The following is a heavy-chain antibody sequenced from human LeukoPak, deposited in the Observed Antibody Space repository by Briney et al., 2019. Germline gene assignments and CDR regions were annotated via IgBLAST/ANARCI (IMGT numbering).Heavy chain of an antibody. D-gene: IGHD6-6*01. CDR3: AKPPRYSSSYPDY. J-gene: IGHJ4*02. CDR2: IRYDGSNK. V-gene: IGHV3-30*02. CDR1: GFTFSSYG. Sequence: GGSLRLSCAASGFTFSSYGVHWVRQAPGKGLEWVAFIRYDGSNKYYADSVKGRFAISRDNSKNTLYLQMNSLRAEDTAVYYCAKPPRYSSSYPDYWGQGTLVTVSS.